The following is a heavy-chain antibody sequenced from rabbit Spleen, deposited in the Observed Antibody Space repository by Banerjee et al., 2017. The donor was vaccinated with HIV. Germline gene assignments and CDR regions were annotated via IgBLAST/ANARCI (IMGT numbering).Heavy chain of an antibody. J-gene: IGHJ3*01. CDR2: IDPIFGGT. CDR3: VREVAGKFGL. V-gene: IGHV1S47*01. Sequence: QEQLVESGGGLVQPGGSLTLSCKASGFDFSRFGVSWVRQAPGKGLEWIGYIDPIFGGTYYASWVNGRFSISRENTQNTLFLQLNSLTVADTATYFCVREVAGKFGLWGQGTLVTVS. CDR1: GFDFSRFG. D-gene: IGHD4-1*01.